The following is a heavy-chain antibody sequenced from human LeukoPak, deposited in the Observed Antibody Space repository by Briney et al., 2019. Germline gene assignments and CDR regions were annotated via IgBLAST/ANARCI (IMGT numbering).Heavy chain of an antibody. CDR1: GFTFHDYT. D-gene: IGHD4-23*01. J-gene: IGHJ1*01. V-gene: IGHV3-43*01. Sequence: GGSLRLSCAASGFTFHDYTMHWDRQRPGKGLEWVSLISWDGGNTFYADSVKGRFTVSRDNSRNSLFLQMNSLSVEDTALYFCARDSGGNSPEFHHWGQGTLVTVSS. CDR2: ISWDGGNT. CDR3: ARDSGGNSPEFHH.